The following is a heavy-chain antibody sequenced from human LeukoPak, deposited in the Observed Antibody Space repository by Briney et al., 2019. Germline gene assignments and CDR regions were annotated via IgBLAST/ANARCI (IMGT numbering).Heavy chain of an antibody. Sequence: GGSLKISCKGSGYSFTSYWLGWVRQMPGKGLEWMGIIYPGDSDTRYSPSFQGQVTISADKSISTAYLQWSSLKASDTAMYYCARFAQQLVLGWFDPWGQGTLVTVSS. CDR2: IYPGDSDT. J-gene: IGHJ5*02. CDR3: ARFAQQLVLGWFDP. V-gene: IGHV5-51*01. CDR1: GYSFTSYW. D-gene: IGHD6-13*01.